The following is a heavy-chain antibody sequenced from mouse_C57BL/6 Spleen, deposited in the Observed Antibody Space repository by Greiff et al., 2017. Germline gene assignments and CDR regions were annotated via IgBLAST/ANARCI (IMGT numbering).Heavy chain of an antibody. D-gene: IGHD2-3*01. CDR2: IYPGDGDT. Sequence: QVQLQQSGPELVKPGASVKISCKASGYAFSSSWMNWVKQRPGKGLEWIGRIYPGDGDTNYNGKLKGKGTLTADKSSSTAYMILSSLTSEDSAVYFCARSYDGSYWYFDVWGTGTTVTVSS. J-gene: IGHJ1*03. CDR1: GYAFSSSW. CDR3: ARSYDGSYWYFDV. V-gene: IGHV1-82*01.